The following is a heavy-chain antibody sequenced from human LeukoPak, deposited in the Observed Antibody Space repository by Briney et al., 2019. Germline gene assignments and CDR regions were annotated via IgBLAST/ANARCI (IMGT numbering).Heavy chain of an antibody. CDR1: GDSISSTSYY. J-gene: IGHJ6*03. Sequence: SETLSLTCTVSGDSISSTSYYWGWIRQPPGKGLEWIGSIYYSGSTYYNPSLKSRVTISVDTSKNQFSLKLSSVTAADTAVYYCARDFSSSSSVYYYYYMDVWGKGTTVTVSS. CDR3: ARDFSSSSSVYYYYYMDV. V-gene: IGHV4-39*02. D-gene: IGHD6-6*01. CDR2: IYYSGST.